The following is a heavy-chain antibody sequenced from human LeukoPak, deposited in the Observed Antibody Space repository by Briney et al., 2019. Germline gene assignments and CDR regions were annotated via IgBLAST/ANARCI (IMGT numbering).Heavy chain of an antibody. Sequence: PSETLSLTCTVSGGSISSYYWSWIRQPAGKGLEWIGRMYISGTTNYNPSLKSRVTMSLDTSKNQFSLKLSSVTAADTAVYYCARDTPGYGDYGGNTNDYWGQGTLVTVSS. CDR3: ARDTPGYGDYGGNTNDY. V-gene: IGHV4-4*07. CDR1: GGSISSYY. J-gene: IGHJ4*02. D-gene: IGHD4-17*01. CDR2: MYISGTT.